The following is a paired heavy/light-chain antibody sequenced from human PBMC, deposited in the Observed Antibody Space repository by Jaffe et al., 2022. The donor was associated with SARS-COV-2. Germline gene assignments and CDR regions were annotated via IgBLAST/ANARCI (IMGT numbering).Light chain of an antibody. CDR1: RSISNY. J-gene: IGKJ5*01. CDR2: DAT. Sequence: DIQMTQSPSSLSASVGDRVTITCRASRSISNYLNWYQQKPGKAPKLLMYDATSLQSGVPPRFSGSESGTDFTLTISSLQPEDFATYYCQQSYSPPITFGQGTRLEIK. V-gene: IGKV1-39*01. CDR3: QQSYSPPIT.
Heavy chain of an antibody. CDR3: ARQGHQAYNFEV. CDR1: GFIVSDKY. J-gene: IGHJ6*02. V-gene: IGHV3-53*01. CDR2: IYAGGTT. D-gene: IGHD3-9*01. Sequence: EVQLVESGGGLIQPGGSLRLSCAASGFIVSDKYMSWVRQAPGKGLEWVSIIYAGGTTYYADSVKGRFTISRDSSKNTVYLQMNSLRVEDTAVYYCARQGHQAYNFEVWGQGTTVTASS.